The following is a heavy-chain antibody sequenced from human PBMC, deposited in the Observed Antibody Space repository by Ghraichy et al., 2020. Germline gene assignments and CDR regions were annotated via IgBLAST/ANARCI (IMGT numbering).Heavy chain of an antibody. CDR3: ARAGATGRGQRSWGGGDNWFAP. CDR2: INSDGSST. D-gene: IGHD3-16*01. Sequence: GGSLRLSCAASGFTFSNYWMHWVRQAPGKGLVWVSRINSDGSSTSYADSVKGRFTISRDNAKNTLYLQMNSLRAEDTAVYYCARAGATGRGQRSWGGGDNWFAPWGQGTLVTVSS. J-gene: IGHJ5*02. CDR1: GFTFSNYW. V-gene: IGHV3-74*01.